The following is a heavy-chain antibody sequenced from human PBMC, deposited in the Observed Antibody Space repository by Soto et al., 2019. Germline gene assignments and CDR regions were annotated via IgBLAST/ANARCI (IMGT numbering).Heavy chain of an antibody. CDR1: GYTFTSYG. J-gene: IGHJ5*02. D-gene: IGHD1-26*01. CDR2: ISAYNGNT. V-gene: IGHV1-18*01. CDR3: ARVVGALGPWFDP. Sequence: QVQLEQSGAEVKKPGASVKVSCKASGYTFTSYGISWVRQAPGQGLEWMGRISAYNGNTNYAQKLQGRVTMTTDTSTSTAYRELRSLRSDDTAVYYCARVVGALGPWFDPWGQGTLVTVSS.